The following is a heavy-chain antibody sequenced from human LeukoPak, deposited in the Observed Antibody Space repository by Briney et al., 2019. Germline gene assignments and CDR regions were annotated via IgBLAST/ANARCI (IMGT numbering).Heavy chain of an antibody. CDR2: IYSGGST. V-gene: IGHV3-66*02. CDR1: GFTVSSNY. Sequence: GGSLRLSCAASGFTVSSNYMSWVRQAPGKGLEWVSVIYSGGSTYYADSVKGRFTISRDNSKNTLYLQMNSLRAEDTAVYYCARLSSGWYRGWLDPWGQGTLVTVSS. D-gene: IGHD6-19*01. J-gene: IGHJ5*02. CDR3: ARLSSGWYRGWLDP.